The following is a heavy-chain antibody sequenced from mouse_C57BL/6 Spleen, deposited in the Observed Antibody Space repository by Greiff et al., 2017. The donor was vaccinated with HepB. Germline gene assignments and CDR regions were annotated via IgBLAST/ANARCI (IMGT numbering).Heavy chain of an antibody. CDR3: TRRDVESYYAMDY. Sequence: EVKVEESGGGLVQPGGSMKLSCAASGFTFSDAWMDWVRQSPEKGLEWVAEIRNKANNHATYYAVSVKGRFTISRDDSKSSVYLQMNSLRAEDTGIYYCTRRDVESYYAMDYWGQGTSVTVSS. J-gene: IGHJ4*01. CDR2: IRNKANNHAT. D-gene: IGHD3-3*01. V-gene: IGHV6-6*01. CDR1: GFTFSDAW.